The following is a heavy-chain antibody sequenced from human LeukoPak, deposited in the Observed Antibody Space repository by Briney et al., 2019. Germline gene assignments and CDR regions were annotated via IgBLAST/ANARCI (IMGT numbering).Heavy chain of an antibody. D-gene: IGHD2-2*01. V-gene: IGHV5-51*04. CDR2: IYPGDSDT. CDR3: ASPPPWCSSTSCPFDY. J-gene: IGHJ4*02. Sequence: GESLNISCKGSGYSFTSYWIGWVRQMPGKGLEWMGIIYPGDSDTRYSPSSQGQVPISADKPISTAYLQWSSLKASDTARYYCASPPPWCSSTSCPFDYWGQGTLVTVSS. CDR1: GYSFTSYW.